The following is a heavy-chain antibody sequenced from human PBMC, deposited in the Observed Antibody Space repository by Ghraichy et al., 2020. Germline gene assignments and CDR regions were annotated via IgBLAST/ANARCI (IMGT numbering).Heavy chain of an antibody. CDR1: GGSISSYY. CDR2: IYYSGST. V-gene: IGHV4-59*08. Sequence: SETLSLTCTVSGGSISSYYWSWIRQPPGKGLEWIGYIYYSGSTNYNPSLKSRVTISVDTSKNQFSLKLSSVTAADTAVYYCARQDLYYYGMDVWGQGTTVTVSS. CDR3: ARQDLYYYGMDV. J-gene: IGHJ6*02.